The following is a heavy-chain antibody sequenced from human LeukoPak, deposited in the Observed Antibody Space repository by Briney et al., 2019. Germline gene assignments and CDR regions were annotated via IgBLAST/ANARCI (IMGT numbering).Heavy chain of an antibody. J-gene: IGHJ4*02. V-gene: IGHV4-61*05. Sequence: PSETLSLTCTVSGGSISSSSYYWGWIRQPPGKGLEWIGYIYDSGSTNYNPSLKSRVTISVETSKNQFSLKLISVTAADTAVYYCARTNRYAGGDRHFDYWGQGTLVTVSS. D-gene: IGHD1-14*01. CDR1: GGSISSSSYY. CDR2: IYDSGST. CDR3: ARTNRYAGGDRHFDY.